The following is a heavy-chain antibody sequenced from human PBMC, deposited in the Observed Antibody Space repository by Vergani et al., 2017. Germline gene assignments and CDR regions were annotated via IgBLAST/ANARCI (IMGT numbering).Heavy chain of an antibody. J-gene: IGHJ4*02. CDR3: ARNYCTNGVCYPYFDY. V-gene: IGHV4-38-2*01. CDR2: IYHSGST. Sequence: QVQLQESGPGLVKPSETLSLTCAVSGYSISSGYYWGWIRQPPGKGLEWIGSIYHSGSTNYNPSLKSRVTISVDRSKNQFSLKLSSVTAADTAVYYCARNYCTNGVCYPYFDYWGQGTLVTVSA. D-gene: IGHD2-8*01. CDR1: GYSISSGYY.